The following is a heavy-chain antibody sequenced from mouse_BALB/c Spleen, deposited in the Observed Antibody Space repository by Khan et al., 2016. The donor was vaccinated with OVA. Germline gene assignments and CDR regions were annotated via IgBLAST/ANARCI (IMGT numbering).Heavy chain of an antibody. J-gene: IGHJ3*01. D-gene: IGHD2-1*01. CDR1: GYTFTSFY. CDR3: ARSGYGNPFAY. Sequence: QVQLKQSGAELVKPGASVKISCKASGYTFTSFYMYWVKQRPGQGLEWIGGINPSNGDTHFYEKFKSKATLTVDKYSTTAYMQFRSLTSEDSAVYDCARSGYGNPFAYWGQGTLVTVSA. CDR2: INPSNGDT. V-gene: IGHV1S81*02.